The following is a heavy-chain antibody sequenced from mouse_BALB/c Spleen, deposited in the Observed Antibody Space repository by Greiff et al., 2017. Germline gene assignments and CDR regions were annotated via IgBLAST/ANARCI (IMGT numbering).Heavy chain of an antibody. Sequence: EVKLVESGGGLVKPGGSLKLSCAASGFTFSSYAMSWVRQTPEKRLEWVATISSGGSYTYYPDSVKGRFTIPRDNAKNTLYLQMSSLRSEDTAMYYCARQGSSQYYFDYWGQGTTLTVSS. D-gene: IGHD1-1*01. J-gene: IGHJ2*01. CDR1: GFTFSSYA. V-gene: IGHV5-9-3*01. CDR3: ARQGSSQYYFDY. CDR2: ISSGGSYT.